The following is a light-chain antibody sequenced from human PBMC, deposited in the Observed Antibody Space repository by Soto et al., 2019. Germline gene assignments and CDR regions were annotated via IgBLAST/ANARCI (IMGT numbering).Light chain of an antibody. J-gene: IGKJ4*01. V-gene: IGKV4-1*01. CDR1: QSLFYSSNNKNY. CDR3: QQYYRSPL. Sequence: DIVMTQSPDSLAVSLGERATINCKSSQSLFYSSNNKNYLAWYQQKPGQPPKLLIYWASTRESGVPDRFSGSGSGTDFTLTISSLQAEDVAVYYCQQYYRSPLFGGGTKVEIK. CDR2: WAS.